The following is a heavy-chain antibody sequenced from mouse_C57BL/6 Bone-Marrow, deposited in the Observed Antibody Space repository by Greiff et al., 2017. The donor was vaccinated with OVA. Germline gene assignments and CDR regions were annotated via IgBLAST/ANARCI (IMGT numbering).Heavy chain of an antibody. D-gene: IGHD1-1*01. CDR1: GYTFTSYW. J-gene: IGHJ1*03. V-gene: IGHV1-59*01. CDR3: ARYYGSSFHWYFDV. Sequence: QVQLQQPGAELVRPGTSVKLSCKASGYTFTSYWMHWVKQRPGQGLEWIGVIDPSDSYTNYNQKFKGKATLTVDTSSSTAYMQRSSLTSEDSAVYYCARYYGSSFHWYFDVWGTGTTVTVSS. CDR2: IDPSDSYT.